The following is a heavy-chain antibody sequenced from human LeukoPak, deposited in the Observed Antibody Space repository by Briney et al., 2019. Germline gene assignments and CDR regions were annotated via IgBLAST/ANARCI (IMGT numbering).Heavy chain of an antibody. Sequence: PGGSLRLSCAASGFTFSSYGMSWVRQAPGKGLEWVSAISGSGGSTYYADSVKGRFTISRDNSKNTLYLQMNSLRAEDTAVYYCANDAIPGGGGKSGRQVRYYYMDVWGKGTTVTISS. J-gene: IGHJ6*03. V-gene: IGHV3-23*01. CDR1: GFTFSSYG. CDR2: ISGSGGST. CDR3: ANDAIPGGGGKSGRQVRYYYMDV. D-gene: IGHD4-23*01.